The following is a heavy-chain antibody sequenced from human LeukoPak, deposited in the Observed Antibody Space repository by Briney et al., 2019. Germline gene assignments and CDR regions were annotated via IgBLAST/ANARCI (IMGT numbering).Heavy chain of an antibody. CDR1: GFTFSNAW. CDR2: IKSKTDGGTT. J-gene: IGHJ6*03. Sequence: GGSLRLSCAASGFTFSNAWMSWVRQAPGKGLEWVGRIKSKTDGGTTDYAAPVKGRFTISRDDSKNTLYLQMNSLKTEDTAVYYCTTDNYYDSSGYYYYMDIWGKGTTVTVSS. V-gene: IGHV3-15*01. CDR3: TTDNYYDSSGYYYYMDI. D-gene: IGHD3-22*01.